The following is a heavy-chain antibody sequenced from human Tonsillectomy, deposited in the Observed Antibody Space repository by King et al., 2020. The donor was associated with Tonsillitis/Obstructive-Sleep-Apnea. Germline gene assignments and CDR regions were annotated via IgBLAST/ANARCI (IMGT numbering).Heavy chain of an antibody. CDR1: GGSISSSIYY. CDR3: ARRVTGNTGVFDI. V-gene: IGHV4-39*01. Sequence: QLQESGPGLVKPSETLSLTCTVSGGSISSSIYYWGWVRQPPGKGLEWIGTIYYSGSTSYNPSLGSRVDISGDTSKNQFSLNLSAVTAADTALYYCARRVTGNTGVFDIWGQGAMVTVSS. D-gene: IGHD1-1*01. CDR2: IYYSGST. J-gene: IGHJ3*02.